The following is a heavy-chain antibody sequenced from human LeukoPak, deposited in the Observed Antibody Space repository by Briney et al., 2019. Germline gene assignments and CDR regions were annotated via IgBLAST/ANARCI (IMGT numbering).Heavy chain of an antibody. D-gene: IGHD2-2*01. CDR2: IIPIFGTA. J-gene: IGHJ6*03. Sequence: SVKVSCKASGGTFSSYAISWVRQAPGQGLEWMGGIIPIFGTANYAQKFQGRVTITADESTSTAYMELSSLRSEDTAVFYCARGRTCGTSCSYYYMDVWGKGTTVTVSS. V-gene: IGHV1-69*13. CDR3: ARGRTCGTSCSYYYMDV. CDR1: GGTFSSYA.